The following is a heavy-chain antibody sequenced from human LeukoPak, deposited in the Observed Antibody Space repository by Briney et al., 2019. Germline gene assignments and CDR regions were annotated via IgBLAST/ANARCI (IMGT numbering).Heavy chain of an antibody. J-gene: IGHJ4*02. CDR3: AKQPNRLLWFGELSVPLYYFDY. D-gene: IGHD3-10*01. Sequence: GGSLRLSCAASGFTFSSYAMSWVRQAPGKGLEWVSAISGSGGSTYYADSVKGRFTISRDNSKNTLHLQMNSLRAEDTAVYYCAKQPNRLLWFGELSVPLYYFDYWGQGTLVTVSS. CDR1: GFTFSSYA. V-gene: IGHV3-23*01. CDR2: ISGSGGST.